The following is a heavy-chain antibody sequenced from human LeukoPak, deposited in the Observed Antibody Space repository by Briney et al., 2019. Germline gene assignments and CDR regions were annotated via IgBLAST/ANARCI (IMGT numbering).Heavy chain of an antibody. J-gene: IGHJ6*02. CDR2: ISSSSSSI. D-gene: IGHD1-26*01. CDR1: GFTFSSHG. V-gene: IGHV3-48*04. Sequence: GGSLRLSCAASGFTFSSHGMHWVRQVPGKGLEWVSYISSSSSSIYYADSVKGRFTISRDNAKNSLYLQMNSLRAEDTAVYYCASLWEAYSYYYGMDVWGQGTTVTVSS. CDR3: ASLWEAYSYYYGMDV.